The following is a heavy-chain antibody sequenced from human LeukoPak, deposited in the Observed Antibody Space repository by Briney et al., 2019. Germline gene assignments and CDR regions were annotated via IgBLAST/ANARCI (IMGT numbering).Heavy chain of an antibody. CDR3: TKVSICFSCYFDY. Sequence: GGSLRLSCAASGFTFSSYEMNWVRQAPGKGLEWVSYISSSGSTIYYADSAKGRFTISRDNAKNTVYLQMNSLRADDTAVYYCTKVSICFSCYFDYWGRGTLVTVSS. D-gene: IGHD2-15*01. J-gene: IGHJ2*01. V-gene: IGHV3-48*03. CDR1: GFTFSSYE. CDR2: ISSSGSTI.